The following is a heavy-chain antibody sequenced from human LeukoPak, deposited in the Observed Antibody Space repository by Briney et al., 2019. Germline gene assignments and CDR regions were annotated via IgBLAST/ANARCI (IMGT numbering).Heavy chain of an antibody. V-gene: IGHV4-59*12. Sequence: SETLSLTCTVSGGSISSYYWSWIRQSPGKGPEWIGYISYSGSARYNPSLKSRVTMSIVTSKNQFSLRLTSVTAADTALYYCARECCLAATPSWFDPWGQGTLVTVSS. J-gene: IGHJ5*02. CDR3: ARECCLAATPSWFDP. CDR1: GGSISSYY. D-gene: IGHD2-15*01. CDR2: ISYSGSA.